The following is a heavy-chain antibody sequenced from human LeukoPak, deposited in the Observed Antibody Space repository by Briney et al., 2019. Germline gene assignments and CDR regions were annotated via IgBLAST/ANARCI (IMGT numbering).Heavy chain of an antibody. J-gene: IGHJ4*02. D-gene: IGHD6-19*01. CDR3: ARGYSSGFSFDY. V-gene: IGHV2-70*04. Sequence: SGPALVKPTQTLTLTCTFSGFPLSTSGMRVSWIRQPPGKALEWLARIDWDDDKFYSTSLKTRLTISKDTSKNQVVLTMTNMDPVDTATYYCARGYSSGFSFDYWGQGTLVTVSS. CDR2: IDWDDDK. CDR1: GFPLSTSGMR.